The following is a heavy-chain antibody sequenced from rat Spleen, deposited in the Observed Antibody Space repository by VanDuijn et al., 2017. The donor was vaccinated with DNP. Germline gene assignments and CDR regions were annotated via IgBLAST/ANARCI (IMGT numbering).Heavy chain of an antibody. V-gene: IGHV5-7*01. J-gene: IGHJ3*01. CDR1: RFTFSDYN. CDR3: ATSGYGYDGYPFAY. D-gene: IGHD1-12*03. Sequence: EVQLVESGGGLVQPGRSLKLSCTASRFTFSDYNMAWVRQAPKKGLEWVATIIYDGTTTYYRDSVKGRFTISRDNAKNTLFLQMDSLGSEDTATYYCATSGYGYDGYPFAYWGHGTLVTVSS. CDR2: IIYDGTTT.